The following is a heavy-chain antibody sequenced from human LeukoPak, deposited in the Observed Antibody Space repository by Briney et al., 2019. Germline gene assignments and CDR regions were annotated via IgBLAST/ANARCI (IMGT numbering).Heavy chain of an antibody. J-gene: IGHJ4*02. V-gene: IGHV4-34*01. Sequence: SETLSLTCAVYGGSFSGYYWSWIRQPPGKGLEWIGEINHSGSTNYNPSLKSRVTISVDTSKNQFSLKLSSVTAADTAVYYCARRVSYYYGSGSYLYFDYWGQGTLVTVSS. CDR2: INHSGST. CDR1: GGSFSGYY. D-gene: IGHD3-10*01. CDR3: ARRVSYYYGSGSYLYFDY.